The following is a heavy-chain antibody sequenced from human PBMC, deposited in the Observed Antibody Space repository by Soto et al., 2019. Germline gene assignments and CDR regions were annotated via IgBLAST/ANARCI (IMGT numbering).Heavy chain of an antibody. D-gene: IGHD6-6*01. J-gene: IGHJ3*02. CDR1: GGSISSGGYS. Sequence: PSETLSLTCAVSGGSISSGGYSWSWIRQPPGKGLEWIGYIYHSGSTYYNPSLKSRVTISVDRSKNQFSLKLSSVTAADTAVYYCARAVAARGTFDIWGQGTMVPSPQ. CDR3: ARAVAARGTFDI. CDR2: IYHSGST. V-gene: IGHV4-30-2*01.